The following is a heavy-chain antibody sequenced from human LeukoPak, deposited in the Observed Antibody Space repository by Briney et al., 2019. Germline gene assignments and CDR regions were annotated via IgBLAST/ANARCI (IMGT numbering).Heavy chain of an antibody. J-gene: IGHJ5*02. Sequence: SETLSLTCTVSAGSISSSSYYWGWIRQPPGKGLEWIGSIYYSGSTYYNPSLKSRVTISVDTSKNQFSLKLSSVTAADTAVYYCARHSSRIGITMVRGVIPWFDPWGQGTLVTVSS. V-gene: IGHV4-39*01. CDR1: AGSISSSSYY. CDR3: ARHSSRIGITMVRGVIPWFDP. D-gene: IGHD3-10*01. CDR2: IYYSGST.